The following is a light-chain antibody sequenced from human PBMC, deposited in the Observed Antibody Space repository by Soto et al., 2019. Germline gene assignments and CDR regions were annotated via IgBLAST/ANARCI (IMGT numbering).Light chain of an antibody. J-gene: IGKJ4*01. CDR3: QQYNDWPPLT. CDR2: GTS. Sequence: EIVMTQSPATLSVSPGERATLSCRASQSVNINLAWYQQKPGQAPRLLIYGTSTRATGVPARFSGSGSGTEFTLTISNRQSEDFAVYYCQQYNDWPPLTFGGGTKVAIK. CDR1: QSVNIN. V-gene: IGKV3-15*01.